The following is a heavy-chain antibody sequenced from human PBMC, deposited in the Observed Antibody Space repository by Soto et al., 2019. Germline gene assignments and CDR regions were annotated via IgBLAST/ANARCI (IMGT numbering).Heavy chain of an antibody. CDR1: GYSFTSYT. CDR3: ARGPSSGAFDY. CDR2: INTDKGNT. J-gene: IGHJ4*01. D-gene: IGHD6-19*01. Sequence: QVQFVQSWAEVKRPGASVKVSCKASGYSFTSYTMHWLRQAPGQTLEWLGWINTDKGNTRYSQMFQGRLTLTRDTSATTVYMDLSSLRSEDTAVYYCARGPSSGAFDYWGRGSLVIVSS. V-gene: IGHV1-3*04.